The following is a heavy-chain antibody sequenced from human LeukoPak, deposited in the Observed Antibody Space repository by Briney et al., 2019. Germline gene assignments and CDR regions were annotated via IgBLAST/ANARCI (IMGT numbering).Heavy chain of an antibody. J-gene: IGHJ4*02. CDR1: GYTFTSNG. CDR2: ISAYNGQT. CDR3: ARRSGSGSYPNDY. Sequence: ASVKVSCKASGYTFTSNGIPWVRQAPGQGREGMGWISAYNGQTNYAQSLQGRVAMTTDTSTSTAYMELRSLRSDDTAVYYCARRSGSGSYPNDYWGQGTLVTVSS. V-gene: IGHV1-18*01. D-gene: IGHD3-10*01.